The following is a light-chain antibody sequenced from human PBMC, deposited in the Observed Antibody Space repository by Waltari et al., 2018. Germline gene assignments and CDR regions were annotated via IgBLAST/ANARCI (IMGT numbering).Light chain of an antibody. CDR3: QQRSNWPRYT. CDR2: DAS. CDR1: QSVGDY. V-gene: IGKV3-11*01. J-gene: IGKJ2*01. Sequence: EIVLTQSPATLSLSPGERATLSCRASQSVGDYLAWHQQKPGQAPRLLIYDASNRATGIPARFSGSGSGTDFTLTISSLEPEDFAVDYCQQRSNWPRYTFGQGTKLEIK.